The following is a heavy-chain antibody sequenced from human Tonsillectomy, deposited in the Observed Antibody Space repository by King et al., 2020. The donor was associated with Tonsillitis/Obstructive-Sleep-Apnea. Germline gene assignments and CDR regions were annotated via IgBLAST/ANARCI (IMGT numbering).Heavy chain of an antibody. D-gene: IGHD3-3*01. CDR2: IRSKAYGGTT. CDR1: GFTFGDYA. V-gene: IGHV3-49*04. Sequence: VQLVESGGGLVQPGRSLRLSCTASGFTFGDYAMSWVRQAPGKGLEWVGFIRSKAYGGTTAYAASVKGRFTISRDDSKSIAYLQMNSLKTEDPAVYYCTRDPYDVWSGYRVRWFDPWGQGTLVTVSS. J-gene: IGHJ5*02. CDR3: TRDPYDVWSGYRVRWFDP.